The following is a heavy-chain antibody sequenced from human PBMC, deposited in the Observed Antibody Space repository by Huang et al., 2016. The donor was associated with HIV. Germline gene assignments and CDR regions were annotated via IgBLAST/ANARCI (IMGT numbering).Heavy chain of an antibody. J-gene: IGHJ5*02. V-gene: IGHV3-53*01. Sequence: EVPLVESGGGLVQPGGSLRFSCAASGFTGNRNCMTWVRQAPGEGLEWGSHLNHGGKSHYADTVKGRFTIAGDIAQNTVFLQMSSLRVEDTAVYYCARGRYGTPNAWGQGTLVTVSS. CDR1: GFTGNRNC. CDR2: LNHGGKS. D-gene: IGHD5-18*01. CDR3: ARGRYGTPNA.